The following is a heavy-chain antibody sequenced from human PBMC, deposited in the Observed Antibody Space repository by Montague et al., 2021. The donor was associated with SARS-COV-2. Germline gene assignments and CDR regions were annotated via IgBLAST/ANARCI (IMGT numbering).Heavy chain of an antibody. J-gene: IGHJ3*02. V-gene: IGHV4-31*03. CDR3: ARDPRYDSSGYYLGSAFDI. CDR1: GGSISSGGYY. Sequence: TLSLTCTVSGGSISSGGYYWSWIRQHPGKGLEWIGYIYYSGSTYYXXXLKSRVTISVDTSKNQFSLKLGSVTAVDTAVYYCARDPRYDSSGYYLGSAFDIWGQGTMVTVSS. D-gene: IGHD3-22*01. CDR2: IYYSGST.